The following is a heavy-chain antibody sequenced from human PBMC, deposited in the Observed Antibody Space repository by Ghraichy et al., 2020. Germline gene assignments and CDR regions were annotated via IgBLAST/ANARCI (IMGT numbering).Heavy chain of an antibody. CDR2: VRYSKNT. D-gene: IGHD2/OR15-2a*01. CDR3: ARSRLTIIGIVLHYYYMDV. J-gene: IGHJ6*03. V-gene: IGHV4-59*01. Sequence: SETLSLTCTVSGDSISSYYWSWIRQSPGKGLEWIGYVRYSKNTNYNPSLKSRVDMSADTSKNQFSLKLSSVTTADTAVYYCARSRLTIIGIVLHYYYMDVWGKGTTVTVSS. CDR1: GDSISSYY.